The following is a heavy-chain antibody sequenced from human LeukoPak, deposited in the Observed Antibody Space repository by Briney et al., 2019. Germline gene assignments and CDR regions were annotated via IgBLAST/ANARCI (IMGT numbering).Heavy chain of an antibody. Sequence: PGGSLGLSCSASGFSFGNYAMYWVRQAPGKGLEWVANIKQGGSEKYYVGSVKGRFTISRDNAKNSLYLQMNSLRAEDTAVYYCARDFGLRCSGGTCYSVYYYGMDVWGKWTTATVSS. J-gene: IGHJ6*04. D-gene: IGHD2-15*01. CDR2: IKQGGSEK. CDR3: ARDFGLRCSGGTCYSVYYYGMDV. V-gene: IGHV3-7*03. CDR1: GFSFGNYA.